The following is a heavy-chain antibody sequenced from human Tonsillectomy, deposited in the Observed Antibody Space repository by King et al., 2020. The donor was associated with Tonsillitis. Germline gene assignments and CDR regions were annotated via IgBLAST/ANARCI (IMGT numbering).Heavy chain of an antibody. V-gene: IGHV4-61*01. Sequence: VQLQESGPGLVKPSETLSLTCTVSGGSVSSGSYYWSWIRQPPGKGLEWIGYIYYSGSTNYNPSLKNRVTISVDTSKNQFSLKLSSVTAADTAVYYCARGSGATAADYWGQGTLVTVSS. J-gene: IGHJ4*02. D-gene: IGHD1-26*01. CDR3: ARGSGATAADY. CDR1: GGSVSSGSYY. CDR2: IYYSGST.